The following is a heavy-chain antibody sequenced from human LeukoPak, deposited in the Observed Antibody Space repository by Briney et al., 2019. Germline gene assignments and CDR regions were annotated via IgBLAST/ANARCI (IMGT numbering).Heavy chain of an antibody. Sequence: ASETLSLTCTVSGGSISSYYWSWIRQPPGKGLEWIGYIYYSGSTNYNPSLKSRVTISVDTSKNQFSLKLSSVTAADTAVYYCARRRGRKYSGSYGGFDYWGQGTLVTVSS. CDR1: GGSISSYY. CDR3: ARRRGRKYSGSYGGFDY. D-gene: IGHD1-26*01. CDR2: IYYSGST. J-gene: IGHJ4*02. V-gene: IGHV4-59*08.